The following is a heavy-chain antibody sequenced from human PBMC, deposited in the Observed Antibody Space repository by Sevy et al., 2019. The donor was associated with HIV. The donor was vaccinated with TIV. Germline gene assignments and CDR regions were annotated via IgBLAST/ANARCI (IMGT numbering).Heavy chain of an antibody. CDR1: GFTFGDYA. Sequence: GGSLRLSCTASGFTFGDYAMSWVRQAPGKGLEWVGFIRSKAYGGTTEYAASVKGRFTISRDDSKSIAYLQMNSLKTEDTAVYYCTRVGIAVAGTRYYYYGMDVWDQGTTVTVSS. J-gene: IGHJ6*02. CDR2: IRSKAYGGTT. D-gene: IGHD6-19*01. CDR3: TRVGIAVAGTRYYYYGMDV. V-gene: IGHV3-49*04.